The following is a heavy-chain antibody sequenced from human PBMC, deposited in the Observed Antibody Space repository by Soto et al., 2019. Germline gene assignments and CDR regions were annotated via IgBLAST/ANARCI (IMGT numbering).Heavy chain of an antibody. J-gene: IGHJ6*02. CDR2: INPKSGGT. Sequence: SGKVCCKASGYIFTYYHIHWVRQAPGQGLEWLGRINPKSGGTSTAQKFQGWVTMTRDRSISTVYMELTRLRSDDTAVYFCARGHSTDCSNGVCSFFYNHEMDVWGQGTTVTVSS. CDR1: GYIFTYYH. V-gene: IGHV1-2*04. CDR3: ARGHSTDCSNGVCSFFYNHEMDV. D-gene: IGHD2-8*01.